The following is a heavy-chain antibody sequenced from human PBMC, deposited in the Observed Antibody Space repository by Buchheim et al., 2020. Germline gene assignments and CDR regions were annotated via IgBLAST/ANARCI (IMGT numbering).Heavy chain of an antibody. CDR1: GGSVSSGSYY. Sequence: QVQLQESGPGLVKPSETLSLTCTVSGGSVSSGSYYWSWIRQPPGKGLERIGYIYYSGSTNYNPSLKSRVTISVDTSKNQFSLKLSSVTAADTAVYYCARGRLYYDFWSGTFDYWGQGTL. CDR2: IYYSGST. J-gene: IGHJ4*02. CDR3: ARGRLYYDFWSGTFDY. V-gene: IGHV4-61*01. D-gene: IGHD3-3*01.